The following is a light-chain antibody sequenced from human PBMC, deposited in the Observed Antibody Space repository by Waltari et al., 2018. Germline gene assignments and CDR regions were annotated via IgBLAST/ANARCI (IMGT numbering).Light chain of an antibody. CDR2: DGS. V-gene: IGLV2-14*03. CDR1: SSDIGADNY. Sequence: QSALTQPASVSGSPGQSITISCTGTSSDIGADNYVSWYQHPPGKAPKPMISDGSNRPSGVSHRLSGAKAGNTASLSISGLQAEDEADYYCTSHASGRTLYVFGTGTRVTVL. CDR3: TSHASGRTLYV. J-gene: IGLJ1*01.